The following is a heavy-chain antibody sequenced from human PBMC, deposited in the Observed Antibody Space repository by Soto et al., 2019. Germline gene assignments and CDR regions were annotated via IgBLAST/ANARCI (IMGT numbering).Heavy chain of an antibody. D-gene: IGHD3-22*01. CDR2: IYPGDAET. Sequence: PGESLKISCQGSGYDFTHYWVAWVRQTPGKGLEWMGVIYPGDAETRYSPSFQGRVTFSVDKSIDTAYLHWSSLEASDTAIYYCARVTNYADSGDFYSSAFWGQGALVTVSS. CDR3: ARVTNYADSGDFYSSAF. V-gene: IGHV5-51*01. CDR1: GYDFTHYW. J-gene: IGHJ4*02.